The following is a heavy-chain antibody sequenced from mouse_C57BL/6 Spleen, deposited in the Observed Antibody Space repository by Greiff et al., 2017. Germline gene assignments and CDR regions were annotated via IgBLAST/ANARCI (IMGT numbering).Heavy chain of an antibody. Sequence: VQLQESGAELAKPGASVQLSCKASGYTFTSYWMHWVKQRPGQGLEWIGYINPSSGYTKYNQKFKDKATLTADKSSSTAYMQLSSLTYEDSAVYDCASDGSSYKEGAMDYWGQGTSVTVSS. CDR2: INPSSGYT. V-gene: IGHV1-7*01. CDR1: GYTFTSYW. CDR3: ASDGSSYKEGAMDY. J-gene: IGHJ4*01. D-gene: IGHD1-1*01.